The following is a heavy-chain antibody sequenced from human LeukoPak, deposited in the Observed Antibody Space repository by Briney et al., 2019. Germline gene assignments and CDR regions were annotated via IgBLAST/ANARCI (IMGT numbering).Heavy chain of an antibody. J-gene: IGHJ4*02. CDR3: ASVYGATLDY. Sequence: SETLSLTCTVSGGSISSYYWSWIRQPPGKGLEWIGYIYYSGSTNYNPSLKSRVTISVGTSKNQFSLKLSSVTAADTAVYYCASVYGATLDYWGQGTLVTVSS. V-gene: IGHV4-59*08. CDR1: GGSISSYY. D-gene: IGHD4-17*01. CDR2: IYYSGST.